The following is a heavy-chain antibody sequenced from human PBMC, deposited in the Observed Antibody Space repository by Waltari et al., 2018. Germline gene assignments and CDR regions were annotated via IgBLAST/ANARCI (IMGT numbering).Heavy chain of an antibody. CDR3: ARDPGVVDNNWLDS. V-gene: IGHV3-30*01. J-gene: IGHJ5*01. Sequence: RFTTSRDSSKNTVYLQMNTVRPEDTAVYYCARDPGVVDNNWLDSWGQGTLVTVSS. D-gene: IGHD2-8*01.